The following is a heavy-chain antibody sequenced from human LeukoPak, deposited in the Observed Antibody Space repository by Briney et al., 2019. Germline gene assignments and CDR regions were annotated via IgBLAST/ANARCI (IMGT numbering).Heavy chain of an antibody. CDR3: ARGPYDYGEYIDY. J-gene: IGHJ4*02. CDR1: GFPFSEYS. V-gene: IGHV3-69-1*01. D-gene: IGHD4-17*01. Sequence: AGGSLRLSCAASGFPFSEYSMNWVRQAPGKGLEWVSYIDSSSTIYYAGSVKGRFTISRDNAKNSLYLQLNSLRAEDTAVYYCARGPYDYGEYIDYWGQRTLVTVSS. CDR2: IDSSSTI.